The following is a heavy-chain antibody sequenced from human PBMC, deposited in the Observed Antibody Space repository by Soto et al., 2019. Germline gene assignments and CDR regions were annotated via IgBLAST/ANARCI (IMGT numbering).Heavy chain of an antibody. J-gene: IGHJ6*01. Sequence: SVKISCKASGYTFDTYGISWVRQAPGQGLEWMGWISPYNGHTKYGENLQDRVTMTTDTCMNTAYLELRSMRSDDTAVFYCARSDREVPHSWMDLWRQGTPDTVSS. D-gene: IGHD1-1*01. CDR3: ARSDREVPHSWMDL. CDR2: ISPYNGHT. CDR1: GYTFDTYG. V-gene: IGHV1-18*04.